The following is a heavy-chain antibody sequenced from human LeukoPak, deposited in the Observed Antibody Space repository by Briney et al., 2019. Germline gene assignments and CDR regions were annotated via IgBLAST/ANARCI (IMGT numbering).Heavy chain of an antibody. V-gene: IGHV3-23*01. CDR2: EGSAGGT. D-gene: IGHD1-26*01. Sequence: GGSLRLSCTASGFTLTNHAVSWVRQAPGKGLEWVSAEGSAGGTYYADSVKGRFAISRDNSQNTLSLQLNSLRVEDTAVYYCASRTWIGAGYYAFDIWGQGTMVTVSS. J-gene: IGHJ3*02. CDR3: ASRTWIGAGYYAFDI. CDR1: GFTLTNHA.